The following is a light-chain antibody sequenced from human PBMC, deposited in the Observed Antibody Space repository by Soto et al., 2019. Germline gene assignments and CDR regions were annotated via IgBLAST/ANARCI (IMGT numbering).Light chain of an antibody. Sequence: QSALTQPASVAGSPGQSSTISCTGTSSDVGGYNNVSWYQQHPGKAPKLMIYDVSNRPSGVSNRFSGSKSGNTASLTISGLQADDEADYYCSSYTSSSTLVFGTGTKLTVL. CDR1: SSDVGGYNN. V-gene: IGLV2-14*01. CDR3: SSYTSSSTLV. CDR2: DVS. J-gene: IGLJ1*01.